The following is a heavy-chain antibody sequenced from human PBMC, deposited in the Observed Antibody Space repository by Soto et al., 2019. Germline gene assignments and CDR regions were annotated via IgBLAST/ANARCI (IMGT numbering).Heavy chain of an antibody. CDR2: INADGATT. J-gene: IGHJ4*02. V-gene: IGHV3-23*01. CDR1: GFTFSIYG. CDR3: AARNFEY. Sequence: EVQILKSGGGLVQPGGSLRLSCAASGFTFSIYGLTWVRQAPGKGLEWVSLINADGATTYYANSVKGRFTISRDNSENTLYLQMNSLRVEDTAVYYCAARNFEYWGQGTLVTVSS.